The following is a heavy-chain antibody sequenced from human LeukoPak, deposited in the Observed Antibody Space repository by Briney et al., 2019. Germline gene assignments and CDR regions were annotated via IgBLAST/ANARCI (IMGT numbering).Heavy chain of an antibody. Sequence: GGSLRLSCTVSGFTFSIFEMNWVRQAPGKGLEWVAFITNSGSTIDYADSVKGRCTISRDNARNSLYLQMSSLRAEDTAVYYCVRGGGPSYKYNAFDIWGQGTMVTVSS. D-gene: IGHD2-15*01. CDR3: VRGGGPSYKYNAFDI. CDR1: GFTFSIFE. CDR2: ITNSGSTI. V-gene: IGHV3-48*03. J-gene: IGHJ3*02.